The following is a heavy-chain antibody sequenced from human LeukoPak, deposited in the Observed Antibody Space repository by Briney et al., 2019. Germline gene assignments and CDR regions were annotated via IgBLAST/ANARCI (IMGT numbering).Heavy chain of an antibody. J-gene: IGHJ5*02. Sequence: GASVKVSCKASGGTFSSYAISWVRQAPGQGLEWMGGIIPIFGTANYAQKFQGRVTITADESTSTAYMELSSLRSEDTAVYYCARGGVVVPAGIVWFDPWGQGTLVTVSS. CDR2: IIPIFGTA. CDR1: GGTFSSYA. V-gene: IGHV1-69*01. D-gene: IGHD2-2*02. CDR3: ARGGVVVPAGIVWFDP.